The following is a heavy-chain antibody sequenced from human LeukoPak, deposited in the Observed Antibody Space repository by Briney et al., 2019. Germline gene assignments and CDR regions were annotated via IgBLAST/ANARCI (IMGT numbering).Heavy chain of an antibody. CDR3: ARLRFLEWLEFDP. Sequence: PSETLSLTCPVYGGSFSGYYWSWIRQPPGKGLEWIGEINHSGSTNYNPSLKSRVTISVDTSKNQFSLKLSSVTAADTAVYYCARLRFLEWLEFDPWGQGTLVTVSS. CDR2: INHSGST. CDR1: GGSFSGYY. J-gene: IGHJ5*02. V-gene: IGHV4-34*01. D-gene: IGHD3-3*01.